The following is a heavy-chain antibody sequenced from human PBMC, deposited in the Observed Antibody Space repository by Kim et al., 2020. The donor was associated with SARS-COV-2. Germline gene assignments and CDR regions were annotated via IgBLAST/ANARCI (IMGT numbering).Heavy chain of an antibody. Sequence: GGSLRLSCTASGFAFSSYGMSWVRQAPGKGLEWVSTISNSGGSPYYADSVKGRFTISRDNSKNTLYLQMNSLRPEDTAVYYCAKPSSGWYRYDHWGQGTL. CDR2: ISNSGGSP. CDR1: GFAFSSYG. V-gene: IGHV3-23*01. CDR3: AKPSSGWYRYDH. D-gene: IGHD6-19*01. J-gene: IGHJ4*02.